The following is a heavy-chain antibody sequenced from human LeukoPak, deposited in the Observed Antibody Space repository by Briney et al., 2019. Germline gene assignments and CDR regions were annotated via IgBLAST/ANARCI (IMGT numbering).Heavy chain of an antibody. V-gene: IGHV1-18*01. CDR2: ISAYNGNT. Sequence: GASVKVSCHASVYTFTSYGISWVRQAPGQGLEWMGWISAYNGNTNYAQKLQGRVTMTTDTSTSTAYMELRSLRSDDTAVYYCARDATLAAAGTRCFDYWGQGTLVTVSS. CDR1: VYTFTSYG. D-gene: IGHD6-13*01. CDR3: ARDATLAAAGTRCFDY. J-gene: IGHJ4*02.